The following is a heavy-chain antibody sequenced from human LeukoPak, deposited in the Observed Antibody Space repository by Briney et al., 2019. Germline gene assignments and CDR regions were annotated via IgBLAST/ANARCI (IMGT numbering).Heavy chain of an antibody. Sequence: SDTLSLTCTVSSGSISNYYWSWIRQPAGKGLEWIGRVYTTGNTNYNPSLKSRVTMSVDTSNNQFSLKLSSVTAADTAVYYCARESSLDGYPYYFDYWGQGTLVTVSS. V-gene: IGHV4-4*07. CDR2: VYTTGNT. CDR1: SGSISNYY. J-gene: IGHJ4*02. CDR3: ARESSLDGYPYYFDY. D-gene: IGHD5-24*01.